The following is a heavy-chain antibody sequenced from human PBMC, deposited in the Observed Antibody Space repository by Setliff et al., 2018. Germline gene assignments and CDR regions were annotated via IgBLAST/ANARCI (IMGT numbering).Heavy chain of an antibody. D-gene: IGHD3-22*01. CDR2: IIPVFRTA. CDR3: ARDTRDKYDSSGYYLSLDS. CDR1: GGTFRTDG. J-gene: IGHJ4*02. V-gene: IGHV1-69*05. Sequence: SVKVSCKASGGTFRTDGFSWVRQAPGQGLEWMGRIIPVFRTANYAQKFRGRVTITTDEVARTAYMELSTLRSEDTAVYYCARDTRDKYDSSGYYLSLDSWGQGSLVTVSS.